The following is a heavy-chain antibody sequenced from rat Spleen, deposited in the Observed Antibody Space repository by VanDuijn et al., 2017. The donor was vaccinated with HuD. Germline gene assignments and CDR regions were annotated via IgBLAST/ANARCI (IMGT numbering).Heavy chain of an antibody. Sequence: EVQLVESGGGLVQPGRSLKVSCAASGFSFRDFAMAWVRMPPKKGLEWVATIIYDGSKTYYRDSVKGRFTISRDNAKSTLYLQMDSLRSEDTATYYCTRGGYFRHWGQGVMVTVSS. J-gene: IGHJ2*01. V-gene: IGHV5-17*01. CDR2: IIYDGSKT. CDR1: GFSFRDFA. CDR3: TRGGYFRH. D-gene: IGHD2-5*01.